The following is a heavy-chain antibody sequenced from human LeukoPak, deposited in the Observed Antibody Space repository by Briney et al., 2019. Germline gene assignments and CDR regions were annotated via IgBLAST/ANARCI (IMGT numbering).Heavy chain of an antibody. CDR3: AREAGGIDY. CDR2: ISSSGSTI. D-gene: IGHD2-15*01. CDR1: GFTFSSYE. V-gene: IGHV3-48*03. J-gene: IGHJ4*02. Sequence: QSGGSLRLFCAASGFTFSSYEMNWVRQAPGKGLEWVSYISSSGSTIYYADSVKGRFTISRDNAKNSLYLQMNSLRAEDTAVYYCAREAGGIDYWGQGTLVTVSS.